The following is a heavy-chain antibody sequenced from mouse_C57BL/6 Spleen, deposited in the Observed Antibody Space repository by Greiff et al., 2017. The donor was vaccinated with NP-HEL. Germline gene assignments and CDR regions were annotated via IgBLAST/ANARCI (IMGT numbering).Heavy chain of an antibody. CDR1: GYTFTSYW. V-gene: IGHV1-64*01. CDR2: IHPNSGST. J-gene: IGHJ1*03. Sequence: QVQLQQPGAELVKPGASVKLSCKASGYTFTSYWMHWVKQRPGQGLEWIGMIHPNSGSTNYNEKFKSKATLTVDKSSSPAYMQLSSLASVDSAVYYCARKGGIYYYGSSYVWYFDVWGTGTTVTVSS. D-gene: IGHD1-1*01. CDR3: ARKGGIYYYGSSYVWYFDV.